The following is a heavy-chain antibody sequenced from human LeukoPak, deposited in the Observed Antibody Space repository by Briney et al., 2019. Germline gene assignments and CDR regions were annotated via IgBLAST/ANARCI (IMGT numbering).Heavy chain of an antibody. J-gene: IGHJ4*02. CDR1: GSTFSSYG. V-gene: IGHV3-33*01. CDR2: IWYDGSNK. CDR3: ASGGVYYGSGSYPYYFDY. Sequence: PGRSLRLSCAASGSTFSSYGMHWVRQAPGKGLEWVAVIWYDGSNKYYADSVKGRFTISRDNSKNTLYLQMNSLRAEDTAVYYCASGGVYYGSGSYPYYFDYWGQGTLVTVSS. D-gene: IGHD3-10*01.